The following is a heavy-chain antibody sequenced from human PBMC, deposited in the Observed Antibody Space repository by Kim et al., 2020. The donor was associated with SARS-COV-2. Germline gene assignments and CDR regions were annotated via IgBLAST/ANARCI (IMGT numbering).Heavy chain of an antibody. V-gene: IGHV4-39*01. CDR2: IYYSGST. D-gene: IGHD2-15*01. CDR1: GGSISSSSYY. Sequence: SETLSLTCTVSGGSISSSSYYWGWIRQPPGKGLEWNGSIYYSGSTYYNPSLKSRVTISVDTSKNQFSLKLSSVTAADTAVYYCARSYCSGGSCYDLAVDVWGQGTTVTVSS. J-gene: IGHJ6*02. CDR3: ARSYCSGGSCYDLAVDV.